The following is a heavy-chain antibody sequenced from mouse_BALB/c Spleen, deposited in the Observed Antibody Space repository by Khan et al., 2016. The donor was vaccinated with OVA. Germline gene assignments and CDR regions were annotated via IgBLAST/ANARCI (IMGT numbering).Heavy chain of an antibody. V-gene: IGHV1-18*01. CDR2: VNPNNGGT. J-gene: IGHJ1*01. CDR3: AIYHGNFDD. CDR1: GYSFTGYH. Sequence: VQLKESGPDLVKPGASVKISCKASGYSFTGYHIHWVKQSHGKSLEWIGRVNPNNGGTSYNQKFKGKAILTVDKSSNTAYMELRSLTSEDSAVYSCAIYHGNFDDWGAGTTVTVSS.